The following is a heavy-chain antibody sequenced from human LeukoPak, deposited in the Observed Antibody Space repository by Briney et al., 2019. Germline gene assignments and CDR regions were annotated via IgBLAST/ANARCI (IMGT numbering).Heavy chain of an antibody. V-gene: IGHV5-51*01. CDR1: GYSFTGYW. CDR2: IYPGDSDT. CDR3: ARVLDYSNRYPYYYYGMDV. Sequence: GESLKISCKGSGYSFTGYWIGWVRQMPGKGLEWMGIIYPGDSDTRYSPSFQGQVTISADKSISTAYLQWSSLKASDTAMYYCARVLDYSNRYPYYYYGMDVWGQGTTVTVSS. J-gene: IGHJ6*02. D-gene: IGHD4-11*01.